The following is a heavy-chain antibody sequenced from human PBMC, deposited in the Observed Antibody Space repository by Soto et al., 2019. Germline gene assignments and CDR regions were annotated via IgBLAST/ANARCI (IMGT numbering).Heavy chain of an antibody. CDR3: ARDYDNWKYGSDVNWFDP. J-gene: IGHJ5*02. CDR1: GYTFTGYY. CDR2: INPNSGGT. Sequence: ASVKVSCKASGYTFTGYYMHWVRQAPGQGLEWMGWINPNSGGTNYAQKFQGRVTMTRDTSISTAYMELSRLRSDDTAVYYCARDYDNWKYGSDVNWFDPWGQGTLVTISS. V-gene: IGHV1-2*02. D-gene: IGHD1-7*01.